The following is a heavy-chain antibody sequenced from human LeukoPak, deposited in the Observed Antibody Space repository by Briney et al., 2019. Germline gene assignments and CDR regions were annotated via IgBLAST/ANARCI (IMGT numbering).Heavy chain of an antibody. J-gene: IGHJ4*02. CDR2: TYYRSKWFS. D-gene: IGHD5-12*01. Sequence: SQTLSLTCAISGDIVSSESDAWNWTRQSPSRGLEWLGWTYYRSKWFSDYALSVKSRITINVHTSKNQFSLQLNYVTTEDTAVYYCARKGTVATPFYYWGQGIPVTVSS. CDR3: ARKGTVATPFYY. CDR1: GDIVSSESDA. V-gene: IGHV6-1*01.